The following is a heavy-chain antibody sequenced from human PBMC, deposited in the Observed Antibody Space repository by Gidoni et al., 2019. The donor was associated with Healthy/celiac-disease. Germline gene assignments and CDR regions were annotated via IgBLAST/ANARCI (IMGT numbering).Heavy chain of an antibody. D-gene: IGHD2-2*01. J-gene: IGHJ4*02. CDR1: GSTFTGSY. V-gene: IGHV1-2*02. CDR2: INPNSGGT. CDR3: ARFPCSSTSCYHGAFDY. Sequence: QVQLVQSGAEVKKPGASVKVSCQASGSTFTGSYMHWVRQAPGHGLAWMGWINPNSGGTNYAQKFQGRVTMTRDTSISTAYMELSRLRSDDTAVYYCARFPCSSTSCYHGAFDYWGQGTLVTVSS.